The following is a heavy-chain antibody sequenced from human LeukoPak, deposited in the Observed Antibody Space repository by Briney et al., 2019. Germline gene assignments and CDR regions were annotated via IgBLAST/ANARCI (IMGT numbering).Heavy chain of an antibody. CDR2: IHHSGNT. V-gene: IGHV4-30-4*01. Sequence: SETLSLTCTVSGGSINSGDHYWSWIRQPPGKGLEWIGYIHHSGNTYYNASLKSRVTISTDMSKNQFSLSLDSVTAADSAVYYCARAAAAYSSWYFFDYWGLGTLVTVSS. J-gene: IGHJ4*02. D-gene: IGHD4-11*01. CDR3: ARAAAAYSSWYFFDY. CDR1: GGSINSGDHY.